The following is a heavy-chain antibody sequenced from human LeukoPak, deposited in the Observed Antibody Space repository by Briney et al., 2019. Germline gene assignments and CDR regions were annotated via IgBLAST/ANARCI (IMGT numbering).Heavy chain of an antibody. CDR2: IIPIFGTA. CDR1: GGTFSSYA. Sequence: ASVKVSCKASGGTFSSYAISWVRQAPGQRLEWMGGIIPIFGTANYAQKFQGRVTITADESTSTAYMELSSLRSEDTAVYYCAREGGLSSSWFDYWGQGTLVTVSS. J-gene: IGHJ4*02. CDR3: AREGGLSSSWFDY. D-gene: IGHD6-13*01. V-gene: IGHV1-69*01.